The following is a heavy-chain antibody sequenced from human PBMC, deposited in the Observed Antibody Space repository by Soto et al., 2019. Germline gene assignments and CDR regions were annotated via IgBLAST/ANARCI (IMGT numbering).Heavy chain of an antibody. Sequence: QVQLQESGPGLVKPSQTLSLTCTVSGGSISSGDYYWSWIRQPPGKGLEWIGYIYYSGSTYYNPSLKXGXTXSXXTSKNQFSLKLSSVTAADTAVYYCASSKGGSYFDYWGQGTLVTVSS. CDR2: IYYSGST. V-gene: IGHV4-30-4*01. CDR3: ASSKGGSYFDY. D-gene: IGHD1-26*01. CDR1: GGSISSGDYY. J-gene: IGHJ4*02.